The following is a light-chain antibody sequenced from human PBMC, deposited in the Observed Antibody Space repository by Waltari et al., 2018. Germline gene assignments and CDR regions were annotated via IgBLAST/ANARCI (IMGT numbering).Light chain of an antibody. V-gene: IGLV2-14*03. CDR2: DVS. J-gene: IGLJ2*01. Sequence: QSALTQPASVSGSPGQSIPIPCTGTSSDVGGYNYVSCYQQHPGKAPKLIIFDVSDRPSGVSNRFSGSKSGNTASLTISGLQAEDEADYYCSSYIGSSTLELFGGGTSLTVL. CDR1: SSDVGGYNY. CDR3: SSYIGSSTLEL.